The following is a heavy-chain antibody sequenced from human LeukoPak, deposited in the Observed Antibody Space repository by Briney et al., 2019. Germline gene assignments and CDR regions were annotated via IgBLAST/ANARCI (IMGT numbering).Heavy chain of an antibody. CDR2: FDPEDGET. V-gene: IGHV1-24*01. CDR3: ATGGKYSSSWYNFDY. Sequence: ASVEVSCKVSGYTLTELSMHWVRQAPGKGLEWMGGFDPEDGETIYAQKFQGRVTMTEDTSTDTAYMELSSLRSEDTAVYYCATGGKYSSSWYNFDYWGQGTLVTVSS. CDR1: GYTLTELS. J-gene: IGHJ4*02. D-gene: IGHD6-13*01.